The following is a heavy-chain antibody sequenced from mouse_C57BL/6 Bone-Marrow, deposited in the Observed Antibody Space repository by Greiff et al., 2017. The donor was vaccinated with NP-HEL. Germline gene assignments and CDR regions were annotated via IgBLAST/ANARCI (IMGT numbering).Heavy chain of an antibody. CDR3: ARYGYYGRGAMDY. Sequence: QVQLQQPGAELVMPGASVKLSCKASGYTFTSYWMHWVKQRPGQGFEWIGEIDPPDSYTNYNQKFKGKSTLPVDKSSRTAYMQLSSLTSEDPAVYYCARYGYYGRGAMDYWGQGTSVTVSS. CDR1: GYTFTSYW. J-gene: IGHJ4*01. CDR2: IDPPDSYT. D-gene: IGHD2-3*01. V-gene: IGHV1-69*01.